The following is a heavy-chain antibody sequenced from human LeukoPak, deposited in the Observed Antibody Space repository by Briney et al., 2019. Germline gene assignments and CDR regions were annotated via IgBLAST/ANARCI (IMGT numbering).Heavy chain of an antibody. CDR1: GFTFSSYS. D-gene: IGHD2-2*01. CDR3: ARDEVVTIRDYYYYMGV. Sequence: GGSLRLSCTASGFTFSSYSMNWVRQAPGEGLEWVSSISSSSSYIYYVDSLKGRFTISRDNAKNSLYLQMNSLRAEDTAVYYCARDEVVTIRDYYYYMGVWGKGTTVTVSS. J-gene: IGHJ6*03. V-gene: IGHV3-21*01. CDR2: ISSSSSYI.